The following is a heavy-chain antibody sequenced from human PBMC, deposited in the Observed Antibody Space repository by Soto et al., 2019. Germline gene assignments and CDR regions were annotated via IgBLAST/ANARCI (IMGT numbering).Heavy chain of an antibody. CDR3: ARESGRGLFDY. J-gene: IGHJ4*02. Sequence: EVQLVESGGGLVQPGGSLRLSCAASGFTVSSNYMNWVRQAPGKGLEWVSVIYSGGSTYYADSVKCRFSIYRDNSKNTLYLHMNSLRAEDTDVYYCARESGRGLFDYWGQGPLVTVSS. V-gene: IGHV3-66*01. D-gene: IGHD3-10*01. CDR1: GFTVSSNY. CDR2: IYSGGST.